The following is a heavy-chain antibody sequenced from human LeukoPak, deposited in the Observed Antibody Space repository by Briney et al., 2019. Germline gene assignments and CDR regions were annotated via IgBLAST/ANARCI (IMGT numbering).Heavy chain of an antibody. CDR3: ARGAIGYSSSWYVLGRNGMDV. CDR1: GDSVSSNSAA. D-gene: IGHD6-13*01. J-gene: IGHJ6*02. V-gene: IGHV6-1*01. CDR2: TYYRSKWYN. Sequence: SQTLSLTCAISGDSVSSNSAAWNWIRQSPSRGLEWLGRTYYRSKWYNDYAVSVKSRITINPDTSKNQFSLQLNSVTPEDTAVYYCARGAIGYSSSWYVLGRNGMDVWGQGTTVTVSS.